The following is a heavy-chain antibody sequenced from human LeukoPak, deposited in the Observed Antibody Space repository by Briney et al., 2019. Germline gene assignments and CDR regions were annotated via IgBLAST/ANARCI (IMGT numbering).Heavy chain of an antibody. Sequence: ASVKVSCKASGYTFTSYAVNWVRQAPGQGLEWMGWINTNTGNPTYAQGFTGRFVFSLDPSVSTAYLQISSLKAEDTAVYYCARGLSCSGGSCYDYWGQGTLVTVSS. J-gene: IGHJ4*02. CDR1: GYTFTSYA. D-gene: IGHD2-15*01. CDR3: ARGLSCSGGSCYDY. CDR2: INTNTGNP. V-gene: IGHV7-4-1*02.